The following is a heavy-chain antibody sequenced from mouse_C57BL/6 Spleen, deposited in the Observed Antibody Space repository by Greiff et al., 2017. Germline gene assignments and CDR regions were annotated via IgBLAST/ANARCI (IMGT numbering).Heavy chain of an antibody. CDR1: GYAFTSYW. Sequence: QVQLQQSGAELVKPGASVKISCKASGYAFTSYWMNWVKQRPGKGLEWIGQIYPGDGDTNYNEKFKGKDTLTADKSSSPAYMQLSSLTSEDSAVYFGARERSSTTASHWYFDVWGTGTTVTVSS. CDR2: IYPGDGDT. J-gene: IGHJ1*03. CDR3: ARERSSTTASHWYFDV. V-gene: IGHV1-80*01. D-gene: IGHD1-2*01.